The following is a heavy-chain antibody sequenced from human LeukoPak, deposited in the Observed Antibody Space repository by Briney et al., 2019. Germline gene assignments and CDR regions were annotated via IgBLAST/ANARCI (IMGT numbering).Heavy chain of an antibody. V-gene: IGHV3-30*02. D-gene: IGHD6-6*01. Sequence: GGSLRLSCAASGFTFSSYAMHWVRQAPGKGLEWVAFIRYDGSNKYYADSVKGRFTISRDNSKNTLYLQMNSLRAEDTAVYYCAKDRLSSSGNYFDYWGQGTLVTVSS. CDR1: GFTFSSYA. J-gene: IGHJ4*02. CDR2: IRYDGSNK. CDR3: AKDRLSSSGNYFDY.